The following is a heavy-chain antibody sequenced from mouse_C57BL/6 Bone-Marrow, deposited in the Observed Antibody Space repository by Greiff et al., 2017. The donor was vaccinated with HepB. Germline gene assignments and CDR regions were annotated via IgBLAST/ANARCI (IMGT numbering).Heavy chain of an antibody. CDR3: VIGYGSSYWWYFDV. Sequence: EVMLVESGGGLVQPKGSLKLSCAASGFTFNTYAMHWVRQAPGKGLEWVARIRSKSSNYATYYADSVKDRFTISRDDSQSMLSLQMNNLKTEYTAMYYCVIGYGSSYWWYFDVWGTGTTVTVSS. V-gene: IGHV10-3*01. CDR2: IRSKSSNYAT. J-gene: IGHJ1*03. D-gene: IGHD1-1*01. CDR1: GFTFNTYA.